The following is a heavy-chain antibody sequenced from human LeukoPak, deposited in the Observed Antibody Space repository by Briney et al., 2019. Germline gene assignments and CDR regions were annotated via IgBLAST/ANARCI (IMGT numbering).Heavy chain of an antibody. CDR1: GFTVSSNY. CDR2: IYSGDNT. Sequence: PGGSLRLSCAASGFTVSSNYMSWVRQAPGKGLEWVSVIYSGDNTLYADSVKGRFTISGDNSKNTLYLQMNSLRAEDTAVYYCARGARGFGVVIIRPTDAFDIWGQGTMVTVSS. J-gene: IGHJ3*02. V-gene: IGHV3-53*01. CDR3: ARGARGFGVVIIRPTDAFDI. D-gene: IGHD3-3*01.